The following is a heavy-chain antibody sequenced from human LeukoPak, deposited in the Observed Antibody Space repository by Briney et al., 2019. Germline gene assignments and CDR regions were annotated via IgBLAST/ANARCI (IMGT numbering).Heavy chain of an antibody. V-gene: IGHV3-48*01. J-gene: IGHJ3*02. Sequence: PGGSLRLSCVASGFTFSDFSLNWVRQAPGKGLEWISYTGSAIYYADSVKGRFTISRDNAKNSLYLQMNSLRAEDTAVYYCARDHAYAFDIWGQGTLVTVSS. CDR1: GFTFSDFS. CDR2: TGSAI. D-gene: IGHD2-2*01. CDR3: ARDHAYAFDI.